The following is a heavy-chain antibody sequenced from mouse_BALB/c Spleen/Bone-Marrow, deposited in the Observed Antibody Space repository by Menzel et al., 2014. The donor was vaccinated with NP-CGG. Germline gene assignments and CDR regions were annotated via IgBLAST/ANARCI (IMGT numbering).Heavy chain of an antibody. CDR1: GYTFTNYY. D-gene: IGHD4-1*01. Sequence: QVQLQQPGAELVKPGASVKLSCKASGYTFTNYYMYWVKQRPGQGLEWIGEINPSNGGPNFNEKFKSKATLTVDKSSSTAYMQLSSLTSEDSAVYYCTRARPGGFAYWGQGTLVTVSA. J-gene: IGHJ3*01. CDR2: INPSNGGP. V-gene: IGHV1S81*02. CDR3: TRARPGGFAY.